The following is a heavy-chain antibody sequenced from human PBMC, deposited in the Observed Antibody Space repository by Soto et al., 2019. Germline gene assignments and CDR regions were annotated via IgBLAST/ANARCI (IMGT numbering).Heavy chain of an antibody. CDR2: IYYSGST. V-gene: IGHV4-61*01. Sequence: SETLSLTCTVSGGSVTSGSYYWSWIRQPPGKGLEWIGYIYYSGSTNYNPSLKSRVTISVDTSKNQFSLKLSSVTAADTAVYYCARLVRGVIPWFDPWGQGTLVTVS. CDR3: ARLVRGVIPWFDP. J-gene: IGHJ5*02. D-gene: IGHD3-10*01. CDR1: GGSVTSGSYY.